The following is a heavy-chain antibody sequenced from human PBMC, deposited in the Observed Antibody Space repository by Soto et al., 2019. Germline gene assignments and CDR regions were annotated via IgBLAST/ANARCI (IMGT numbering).Heavy chain of an antibody. D-gene: IGHD6-13*01. V-gene: IGHV1-8*01. CDR2: MNPNSGNT. CDR3: ARGDRSSWYVHYAFDI. CDR1: GYTFTSYD. J-gene: IGHJ3*02. Sequence: ASVKVSCKASGYTFTSYDINWVRQAAGQWLEWMGWMNPNSGNTGYAQKFQGRVTTTRTTFISNGYMGLSRLRCEDPGVYYCARGDRSSWYVHYAFDIWGQGTMVTVRS.